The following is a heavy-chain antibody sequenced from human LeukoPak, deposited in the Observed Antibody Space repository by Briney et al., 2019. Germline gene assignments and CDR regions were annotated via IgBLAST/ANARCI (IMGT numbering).Heavy chain of an antibody. CDR1: GVTFSSYA. D-gene: IGHD6-13*01. V-gene: IGHV3-23*01. J-gene: IGHJ4*02. CDR3: AKGGIAAAGTSFYFDY. Sequence: GGSLRLSCAASGVTFSSYAMSWVRQAPGKGRESVSGISGSSSGTYYPDSVKGRFTISRDNSKNTLYLQMNSLRPEDTAVYYCAKGGIAAAGTSFYFDYWGQGTLVTVSS. CDR2: ISGSSSGT.